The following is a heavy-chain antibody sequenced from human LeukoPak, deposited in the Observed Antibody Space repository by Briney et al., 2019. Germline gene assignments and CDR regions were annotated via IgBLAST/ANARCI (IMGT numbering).Heavy chain of an antibody. CDR3: ARDPYGDYGFDY. D-gene: IGHD4-17*01. J-gene: IGHJ4*02. Sequence: KPSETLSLTCTVSGGSISSYYWSWIRQPPGKGLEWIGYIYYSGSTNYNPSLKSRVTISVDTSKNQFSLKLSSVIAADTAVYYCARDPYGDYGFDYWGQGTLVTVSS. CDR1: GGSISSYY. V-gene: IGHV4-59*01. CDR2: IYYSGST.